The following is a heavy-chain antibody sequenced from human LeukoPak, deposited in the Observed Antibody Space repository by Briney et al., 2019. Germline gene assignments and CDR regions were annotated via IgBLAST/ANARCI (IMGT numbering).Heavy chain of an antibody. Sequence: PGGSLRLSCAASGFIFSSYAMSWVRQAPGKGLEWVSAISGGVAITYYADSVKGRFTISRDNSKNTLYLQMNSLRAEDTAVYYCARSRTTDYWGQGTLVTVSS. D-gene: IGHD1-26*01. V-gene: IGHV3-23*01. CDR1: GFIFSSYA. CDR2: ISGGVAIT. J-gene: IGHJ4*02. CDR3: ARSRTTDY.